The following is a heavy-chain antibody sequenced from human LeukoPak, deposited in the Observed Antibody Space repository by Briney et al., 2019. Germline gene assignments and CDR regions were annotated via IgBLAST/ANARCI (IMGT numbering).Heavy chain of an antibody. J-gene: IGHJ4*02. D-gene: IGHD5-24*01. V-gene: IGHV4-30-4*01. Sequence: SETLSLTCTVSGGSISSGDYYWNWLRQPPGKGLEWLGYIYYSRSTSYSPSLKSRLTISVDTSKNQFSLKLSSVTAADTAVYYCARDGYNSGYFDYWGQGTLVTVSS. CDR1: GGSISSGDYY. CDR3: ARDGYNSGYFDY. CDR2: IYYSRST.